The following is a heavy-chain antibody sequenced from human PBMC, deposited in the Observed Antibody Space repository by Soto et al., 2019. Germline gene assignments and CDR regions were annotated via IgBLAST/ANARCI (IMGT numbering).Heavy chain of an antibody. D-gene: IGHD3-10*01. V-gene: IGHV4-59*01. CDR2: IYFSGSA. CDR3: ARAGTTMVRGVISGWFDP. J-gene: IGHJ5*02. CDR1: GGSLTSYY. Sequence: PSDTLSLTWTVSGGSLTSYYWSWIRQPPGKGLEWIGYIYFSGSAYYNPSLKSRVTISVDRSKNQFSLKLSSVTAADTAVYYCARAGTTMVRGVISGWFDPWGQGTLVTVSS.